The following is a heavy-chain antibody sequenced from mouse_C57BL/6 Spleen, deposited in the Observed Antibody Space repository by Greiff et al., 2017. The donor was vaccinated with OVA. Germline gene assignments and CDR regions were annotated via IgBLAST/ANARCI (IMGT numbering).Heavy chain of an antibody. Sequence: QVQLQQPGTELVKPGASVKLSCKASGYTFTSYWMHWVKQRPGQGLEWIGNINPSNGGTNYNEKFKSKATLTVDKSSSTAYMQLSSLTSEDSAVXYCARGDGYDGYFDVWGTGTTVTVSS. CDR3: ARGDGYDGYFDV. J-gene: IGHJ1*03. D-gene: IGHD2-2*01. CDR1: GYTFTSYW. CDR2: INPSNGGT. V-gene: IGHV1-53*01.